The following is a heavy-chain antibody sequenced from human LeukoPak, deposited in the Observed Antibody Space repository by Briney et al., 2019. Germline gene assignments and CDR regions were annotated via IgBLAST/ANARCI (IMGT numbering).Heavy chain of an antibody. D-gene: IGHD2-2*01. CDR3: ARDSSGYCSSTSCYIDY. Sequence: ASVKVSCKASGYTFTGYYMHWVRQAPGRGLEWMGWINPNSGGTNYAQKFQGRVTMTRDTSISTAYMELSRLRSDDTAVYYCARDSSGYCSSTSCYIDYWGQGTLVTVSS. CDR2: INPNSGGT. J-gene: IGHJ4*02. CDR1: GYTFTGYY. V-gene: IGHV1-2*02.